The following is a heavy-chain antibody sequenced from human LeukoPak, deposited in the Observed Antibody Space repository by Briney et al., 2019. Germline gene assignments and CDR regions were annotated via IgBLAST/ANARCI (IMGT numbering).Heavy chain of an antibody. CDR2: ITNSGDKT. CDR3: AREMNDDYYGPRVDY. J-gene: IGHJ4*02. D-gene: IGHD3-10*01. Sequence: PGGSLRLSCAASGFTFNIYAISWVRQAPGKGLEWVSTITNSGDKTFYADSVKGRFTISRDNSENTLYLQMNSLRAADTAVYYCAREMNDDYYGPRVDYWGQGTLVTVSS. V-gene: IGHV3-23*01. CDR1: GFTFNIYA.